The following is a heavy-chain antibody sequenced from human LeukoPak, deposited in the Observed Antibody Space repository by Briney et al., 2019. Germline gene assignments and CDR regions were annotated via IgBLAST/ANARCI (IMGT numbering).Heavy chain of an antibody. V-gene: IGHV3-30*02. D-gene: IGHD4-17*01. Sequence: PGRSLRLSCAASGFTFSSYGMHWVRQAPGKGLEWVAFIRYDGSNKYYADSVKGRFTISRDNSKNTLYLQMNSLRAEDTAVYYCAKWDDYGDYVPLDYWGQGTLVTVSS. CDR3: AKWDDYGDYVPLDY. J-gene: IGHJ4*02. CDR2: IRYDGSNK. CDR1: GFTFSSYG.